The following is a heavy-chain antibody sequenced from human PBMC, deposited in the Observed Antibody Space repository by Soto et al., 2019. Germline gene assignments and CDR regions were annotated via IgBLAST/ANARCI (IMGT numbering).Heavy chain of an antibody. CDR1: GFTFSSYG. J-gene: IGHJ4*02. D-gene: IGHD3-22*01. Sequence: GSLRLSCAASGFTFSSYGMHWVRQAPGKGLEWVAVISYDGSNKYYADSVKGRFTISRDNSKNTLYLQMNSLRAEDTAVYYCAKLILAMIVVVRFDDWGQGTLVTVSS. CDR2: ISYDGSNK. CDR3: AKLILAMIVVVRFDD. V-gene: IGHV3-30*18.